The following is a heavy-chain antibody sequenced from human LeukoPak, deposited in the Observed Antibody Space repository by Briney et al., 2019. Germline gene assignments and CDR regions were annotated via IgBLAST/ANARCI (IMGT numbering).Heavy chain of an antibody. J-gene: IGHJ6*03. Sequence: GGSLRLSCAASGFTFSGSAMHWVRQASGKGLEWVGRIRSKANSYATAYAASVKGRLTISRDDSKNTAYLQMNSLKTEDTAVYYCTAQIYYDSSGPRYYYYMDVWGKGTTVIISS. V-gene: IGHV3-73*01. CDR2: IRSKANSYAT. CDR1: GFTFSGSA. D-gene: IGHD3-22*01. CDR3: TAQIYYDSSGPRYYYYMDV.